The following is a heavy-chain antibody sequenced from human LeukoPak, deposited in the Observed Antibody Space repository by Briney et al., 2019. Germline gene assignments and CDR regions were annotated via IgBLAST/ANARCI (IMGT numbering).Heavy chain of an antibody. CDR1: GDSFSIYY. J-gene: IGHJ4*02. Sequence: SETLSLTCNVSGDSFSIYYWSWIRQPAGKGLEWIGRIYTSGSTNYNPSLKSRVTMSVDTSKNQLSLKLSSVTAADTAVYYCARGVYCSSTSCYAGQEYYFDYWGQGTLVTVSS. D-gene: IGHD2-2*01. V-gene: IGHV4-4*07. CDR3: ARGVYCSSTSCYAGQEYYFDY. CDR2: IYTSGST.